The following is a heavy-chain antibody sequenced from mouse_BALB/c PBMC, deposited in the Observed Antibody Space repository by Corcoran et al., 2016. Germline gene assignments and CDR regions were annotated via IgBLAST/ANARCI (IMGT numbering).Heavy chain of an antibody. CDR2: INTYTGEP. CDR3: AREPYAMDY. CDR1: GYTFTNYG. J-gene: IGHJ4*01. Sequence: QIQLVQSGPELKKPGETVKISCKASGYTFTNYGMNWVKQAPGKGLKWMGWINTYTGEPTYADDFKGRFALSSESSASTAYLQINNLKNEDMATYFCAREPYAMDYWGQGTSVTVSS. V-gene: IGHV9-1*02.